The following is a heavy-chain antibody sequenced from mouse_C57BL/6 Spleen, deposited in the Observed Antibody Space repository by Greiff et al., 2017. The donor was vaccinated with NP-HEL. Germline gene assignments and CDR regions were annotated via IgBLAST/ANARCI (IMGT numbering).Heavy chain of an antibody. CDR3: ARWSTTANYFDY. CDR2: IDPSDSYT. J-gene: IGHJ2*01. Sequence: VQLQQSGAELVMPGASVKLSCKASGYTFTSYWMHWVKQRPGQGLEWIGEIDPSDSYTNYNQKFKGKSTLTVDKSSSTAYMQLSSLTSEDSAVYYCARWSTTANYFDYWGQSTTLTGSS. D-gene: IGHD1-2*01. V-gene: IGHV1-69*01. CDR1: GYTFTSYW.